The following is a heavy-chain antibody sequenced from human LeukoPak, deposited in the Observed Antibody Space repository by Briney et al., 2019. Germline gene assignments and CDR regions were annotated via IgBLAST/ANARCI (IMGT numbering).Heavy chain of an antibody. D-gene: IGHD5/OR15-5a*01. J-gene: IGHJ4*02. Sequence: GGSLRLSCAASGFTFSSFAMSWVRQAPGKGLEWVSGISNSADSTYYADHVRGRFTISRDNSKNTVVLQMNSLTVEDSAVYYCAKGTSTMANRPADNWGQGTVVTVSS. V-gene: IGHV3-23*01. CDR3: AKGTSTMANRPADN. CDR2: ISNSADST. CDR1: GFTFSSFA.